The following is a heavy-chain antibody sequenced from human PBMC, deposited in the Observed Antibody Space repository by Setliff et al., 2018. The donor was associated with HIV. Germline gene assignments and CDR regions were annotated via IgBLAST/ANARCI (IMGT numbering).Heavy chain of an antibody. Sequence: SETLSLTCTVSGDSISNSYWSWIRQPPGKGLEWIGCIDDSGTTNCNPSLETRVTISIDTSKKQFSLKLSSVTAADTAIYFCAREDNYYSDSIGYSFFDYWGQGTLVTVSS. J-gene: IGHJ4*02. CDR2: IDDSGTT. CDR3: AREDNYYSDSIGYSFFDY. CDR1: GDSISNSY. V-gene: IGHV4-59*01. D-gene: IGHD3-22*01.